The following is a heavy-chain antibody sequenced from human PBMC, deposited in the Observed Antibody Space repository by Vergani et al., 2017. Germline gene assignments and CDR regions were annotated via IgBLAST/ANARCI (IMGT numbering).Heavy chain of an antibody. CDR2: IRYDGSKR. CDR3: TKAGQYDSDNFHDS. CDR1: GFNFRIYG. V-gene: IGHV3-30*02. Sequence: QVQLVESGGGVVQPGGSLRLSCIASGFNFRIYGMHWVRQAPGKGLEWVAFIRYDGSKRFYGDSVRGRFTISRDNSQTTVFLQMNSLRADDSAVYYCTKAGQYDSDNFHDSWVQGALVTVSS. J-gene: IGHJ1*01. D-gene: IGHD3-22*01.